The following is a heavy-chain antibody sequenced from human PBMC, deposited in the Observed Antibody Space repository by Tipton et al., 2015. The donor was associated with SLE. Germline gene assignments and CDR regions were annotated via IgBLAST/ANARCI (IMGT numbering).Heavy chain of an antibody. CDR2: INSEETST. V-gene: IGHV3-74*01. CDR3: GRWGLGERPYHYYTMDV. CDR1: GFTFDYW. J-gene: IGHJ6*02. D-gene: IGHD3-10*01. Sequence: SLRLSCAASGFTFDYWMHWVRQVPGKGLAWVSCINSEETSTNYADSVRGRFTMSRDNAKNTVHLHMNSLRGEDTGVYYCGRWGLGERPYHYYTMDVWGQGTTVTVSS.